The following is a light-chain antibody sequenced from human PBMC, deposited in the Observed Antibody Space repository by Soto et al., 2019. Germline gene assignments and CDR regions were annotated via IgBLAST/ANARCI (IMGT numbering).Light chain of an antibody. V-gene: IGKV1-5*03. CDR2: KAS. CDR1: QSISSW. Sequence: DIQMTQSPSTLSASVGDRVTITCRASQSISSWLAWYQQKPGKAPKLLIYKASSLESGVPSGFSGSGSGTEFTLTISSLLPDDFATYYCQQYNSYPSVGGGTKLEI. CDR3: QQYNSYPS. J-gene: IGKJ4*01.